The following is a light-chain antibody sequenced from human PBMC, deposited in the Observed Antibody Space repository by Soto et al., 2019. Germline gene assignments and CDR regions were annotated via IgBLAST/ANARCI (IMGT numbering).Light chain of an antibody. J-gene: IGKJ3*01. Sequence: DIQMTQSPSSLSASVGDRVTITCQASQDISNYLNWYQQKPGKAPKLLIYDASNLGTGVPSRFSGSGSGTEFTFTISSLQPEDIATYYCQQYDNLPFTFGPGTKVDIK. CDR1: QDISNY. V-gene: IGKV1-33*01. CDR3: QQYDNLPFT. CDR2: DAS.